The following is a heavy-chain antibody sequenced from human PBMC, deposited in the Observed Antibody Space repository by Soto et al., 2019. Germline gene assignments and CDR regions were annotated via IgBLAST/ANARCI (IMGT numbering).Heavy chain of an antibody. CDR3: ARDPRNLWYFEY. D-gene: IGHD4-4*01. CDR2: INPNSGEV. Sequence: ASVKVSCKASGYTFIGYYIHWVRQAPGQGLEWMGRINPNSGEVTYGETFQGRVTMTRDTSNNTAYMELSRLRSDDTAVYYCARDPRNLWYFEYWGQGTLVTVSS. CDR1: GYTFIGYY. V-gene: IGHV1-2*06. J-gene: IGHJ4*02.